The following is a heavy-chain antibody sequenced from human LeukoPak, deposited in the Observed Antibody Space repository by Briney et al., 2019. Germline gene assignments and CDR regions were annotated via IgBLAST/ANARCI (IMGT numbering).Heavy chain of an antibody. CDR2: IIPIFGTA. J-gene: IGHJ4*02. D-gene: IGHD1-1*01. CDR1: GGTFSSYA. Sequence: ASVKVSCKASGGTFSSYAISWVRQAPGQGLEWMGRIIPIFGTANYAQKFQGRVTITADKSTSTAYIELSSLRSEDTAVYYCARGGTGRPDFDYWGQGTLVTVSS. V-gene: IGHV1-69*06. CDR3: ARGGTGRPDFDY.